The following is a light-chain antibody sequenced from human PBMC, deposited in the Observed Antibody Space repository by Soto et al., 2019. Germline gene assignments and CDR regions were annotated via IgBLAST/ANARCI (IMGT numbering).Light chain of an antibody. Sequence: IQMTQSPSSMSASVGDRVTITCRASQDIGNDLGWYQQRPGKAPRLLISTASTLESGVPARFSGSGSGTHFILTISSLQPEDFATYFCLQHYNYPRTFGQGTKVDIK. CDR1: QDIGND. V-gene: IGKV1-6*01. CDR3: LQHYNYPRT. J-gene: IGKJ1*01. CDR2: TAS.